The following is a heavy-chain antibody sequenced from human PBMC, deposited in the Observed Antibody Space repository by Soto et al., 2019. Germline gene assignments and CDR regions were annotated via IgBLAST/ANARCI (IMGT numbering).Heavy chain of an antibody. CDR2: INESGRT. V-gene: IGHV4-34*01. Sequence: QVQLQQWGAGLVKPSETLSLSCAVYGQSFSGHSWAWIRHPPGKGLEWIGEINESGRTYYNPSLKSRVTISTDTSKNQFSLKLSSVSAADTAAYFCARGSGIVALPGELEDVNYDYWGQGTLVNVSS. CDR3: ARGSGIVALPGELEDVNYDY. J-gene: IGHJ4*02. CDR1: GQSFSGHS. D-gene: IGHD1-1*01.